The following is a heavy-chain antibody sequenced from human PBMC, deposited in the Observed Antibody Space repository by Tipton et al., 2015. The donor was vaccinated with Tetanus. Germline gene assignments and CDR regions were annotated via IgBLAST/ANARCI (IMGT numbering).Heavy chain of an antibody. CDR2: IHSDGITA. D-gene: IGHD5-18*01. J-gene: IGHJ4*02. CDR1: GFTFSNYW. CDR3: TRVATTAMVTGFDF. Sequence: SLRLSCATSGFTFSNYWMHWVRQAPGMGLVWVSRIHSDGITASYADSVKGRFTISRDNAKNTVSLQMNSLRAEDTAVYYCTRVATTAMVTGFDFWGQGTLVTVSS. V-gene: IGHV3-74*01.